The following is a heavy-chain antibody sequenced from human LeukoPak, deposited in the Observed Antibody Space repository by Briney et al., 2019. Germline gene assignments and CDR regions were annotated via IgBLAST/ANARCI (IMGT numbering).Heavy chain of an antibody. J-gene: IGHJ4*02. CDR3: AKDPYDYGGNSDFDY. D-gene: IGHD4-23*01. CDR1: GFTFSSYA. V-gene: IGHV3-23*01. CDR2: ISGSGGST. Sequence: GGSLRLSCAASGFTFSSYAMSWVRQAPGKGLEWVSAISGSGGSTYYADSVKGRFTISRDNSKNTLYLQMNSLRAEDTAVYYCAKDPYDYGGNSDFDYWGQGTLVTVSS.